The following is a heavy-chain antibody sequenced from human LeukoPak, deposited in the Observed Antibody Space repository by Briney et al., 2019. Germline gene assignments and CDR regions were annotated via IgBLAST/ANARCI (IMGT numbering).Heavy chain of an antibody. D-gene: IGHD3-22*01. J-gene: IGHJ4*02. CDR1: GYTFTGYY. CDR3: AREGYYDRSGTTKAVDYFDY. Sequence: ASVKVSCKASGYTFTGYYMHWVRQAPGQGLEWMGWINPNSGGTNYAQKFQGRVTMTRDTSISTAYMELSRLRSDDTGVYYCAREGYYDRSGTTKAVDYFDYWGQGTLVTVSS. CDR2: INPNSGGT. V-gene: IGHV1-2*02.